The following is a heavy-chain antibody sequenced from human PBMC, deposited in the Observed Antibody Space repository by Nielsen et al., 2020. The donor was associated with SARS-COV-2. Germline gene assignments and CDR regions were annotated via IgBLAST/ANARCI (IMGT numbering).Heavy chain of an antibody. Sequence: SETLSLTCTVSGGSISSGDYYWSWIRQPPGKGLEWIGEINHSGSTYYNPSLKSRVTISVDTSKNQFSLKLSSVTAEDTAVYYCARDLQGLQSAGYGMDVWGQGTTVTVSS. CDR3: ARDLQGLQSAGYGMDV. J-gene: IGHJ6*02. V-gene: IGHV4-31*03. D-gene: IGHD3-16*01. CDR2: INHSGST. CDR1: GGSISSGDYY.